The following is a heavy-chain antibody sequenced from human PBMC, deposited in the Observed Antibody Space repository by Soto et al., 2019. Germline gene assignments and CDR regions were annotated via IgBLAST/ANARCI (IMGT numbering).Heavy chain of an antibody. CDR2: INQDGIKI. CDR3: ARDFSPSGEFFLDAFDA. V-gene: IGHV3-7*05. CDR1: GFSFSRFW. J-gene: IGHJ3*01. Sequence: EVQLVESGGGLVQPGGSLRLSCAASGFSFSRFWMTWVRQAPGKGLEWVANINQDGIKIHYGDSVEGRFTLSRDNAKNSLYLQLNSLRPEDTAMYYFARDFSPSGEFFLDAFDAWGQGTVVTVSS. D-gene: IGHD2-21*01.